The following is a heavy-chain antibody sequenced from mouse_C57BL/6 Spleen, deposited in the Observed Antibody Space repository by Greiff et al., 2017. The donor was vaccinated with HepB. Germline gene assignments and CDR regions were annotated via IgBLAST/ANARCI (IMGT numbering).Heavy chain of an antibody. D-gene: IGHD2-5*01. CDR3: ARSGYYSNYLAWFAY. CDR2: IDPSDSYT. J-gene: IGHJ3*01. CDR1: GYTFTSYW. V-gene: IGHV1-50*01. Sequence: QVQLQQPGAELVKPGASVKLSCKASGYTFTSYWMQWVKQRPGQGLEWIGEIDPSDSYTNYNQKFKGKATLTVDTSSSTAYMQLSSLTSEDSAVYYCARSGYYSNYLAWFAYWGQGTLVTVSA.